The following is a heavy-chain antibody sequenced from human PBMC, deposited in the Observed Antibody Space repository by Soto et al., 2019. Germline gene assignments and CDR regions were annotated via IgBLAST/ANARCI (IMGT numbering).Heavy chain of an antibody. J-gene: IGHJ6*02. CDR3: AKGLRQEGFWSGYYDPVLGMDV. Sequence: PGGSLRLSCAASGFTFSSYAMSWVRQAPGKGLEWVSAISGSGGSTYYADSVKGRFTISRDNSKNTLYLQMNSLRAEDTAVYYCAKGLRQEGFWSGYYDPVLGMDVWGQGTTVTV. CDR2: ISGSGGST. D-gene: IGHD3-3*01. CDR1: GFTFSSYA. V-gene: IGHV3-23*01.